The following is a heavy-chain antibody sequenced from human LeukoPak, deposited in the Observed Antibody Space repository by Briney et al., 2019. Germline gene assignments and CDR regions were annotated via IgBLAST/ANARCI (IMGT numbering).Heavy chain of an antibody. D-gene: IGHD3-16*02. CDR3: AKGEKTRPFGGVIDY. Sequence: GGSLRLSCAASGFTLSGFAMHWVRQAPGKGLEWVSAISDSGGSTYYTDSVKGRFTISRDNSKNTLYLQMNSLRAEDTAVYYCAKGEKTRPFGGVIDYWGQGTLVTVSS. J-gene: IGHJ4*02. V-gene: IGHV3-23*01. CDR2: ISDSGGST. CDR1: GFTLSGFA.